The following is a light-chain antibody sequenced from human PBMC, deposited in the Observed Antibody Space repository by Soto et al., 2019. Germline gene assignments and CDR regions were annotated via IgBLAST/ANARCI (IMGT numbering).Light chain of an antibody. J-gene: IGKJ2*01. Sequence: DIQMTQSPSSLSASVGDRVTITCQASQDISNYLKWYQQKPGKAPKLLIYDASNLETGVPSRFSGSGSGTDFTFTISSLQAEDIAAYLCQWYDNRPPMYTFGHGTKLEIK. V-gene: IGKV1-33*01. CDR1: QDISNY. CDR3: QWYDNRPPMYT. CDR2: DAS.